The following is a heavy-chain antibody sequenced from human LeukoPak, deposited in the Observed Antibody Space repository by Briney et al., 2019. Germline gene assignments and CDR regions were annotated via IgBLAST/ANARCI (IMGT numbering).Heavy chain of an antibody. CDR2: ISGAADDT. V-gene: IGHV3-23*01. D-gene: IGHD3-3*01. Sequence: PGGSLRLSCAASGFTFSSYAMSWVRQAPGKGLEWVSAISGAADDTYYADSLKGRFTISGDNSKNTLYLQMNSLRTEDTAVYYCARASGNSTIRYYFDNWGQGTLVTVSS. CDR3: ARASGNSTIRYYFDN. J-gene: IGHJ4*02. CDR1: GFTFSSYA.